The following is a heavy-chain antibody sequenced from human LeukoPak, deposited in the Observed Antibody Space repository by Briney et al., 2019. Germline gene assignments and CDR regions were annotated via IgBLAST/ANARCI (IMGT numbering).Heavy chain of an antibody. CDR3: ARANGDYDYYFDY. Sequence: SETLSLTCTVSGGSISSGSYYWSWIRQPAGKGLEWIGRIYTSGSTNYNPSLKSRVTISVDTSKNQFSLKLSSVTVADTAVYYCARANGDYDYYFDYWGQGTLVTVSS. J-gene: IGHJ4*02. V-gene: IGHV4-61*02. D-gene: IGHD4-17*01. CDR2: IYTSGST. CDR1: GGSISSGSYY.